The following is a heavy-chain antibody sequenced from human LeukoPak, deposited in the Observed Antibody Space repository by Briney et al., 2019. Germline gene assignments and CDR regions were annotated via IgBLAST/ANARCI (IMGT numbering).Heavy chain of an antibody. V-gene: IGHV3-11*04. CDR2: ISGSADSI. CDR1: GFTFSDYY. Sequence: PGGCLRLSCAASGFTFSDYYMTWIRQAPGKGLEWLSYISGSADSIYYADSVKGRFTISRDSAKNSLYLQMNSLRAEDTAVYYCARRSGYYLDYWGQRSLVTVSS. CDR3: ARRSGYYLDY. D-gene: IGHD3-22*01. J-gene: IGHJ4*02.